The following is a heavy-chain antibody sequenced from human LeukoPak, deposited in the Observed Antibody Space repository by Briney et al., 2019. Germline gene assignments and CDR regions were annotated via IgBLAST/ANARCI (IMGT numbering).Heavy chain of an antibody. J-gene: IGHJ4*02. CDR1: GFTFSSYS. V-gene: IGHV3-21*04. CDR2: ISSSSSYI. D-gene: IGHD2-2*01. Sequence: GGSLRLSCAASGFTFSSYSMNWVRQAPGKGLEWVSSISSSSSYIYYADSVKGRFTISRDNAKNSLYLQMNSLRAEDTAVYYCAKDMCPSTSCRTLFDYWGQGTLVTVSS. CDR3: AKDMCPSTSCRTLFDY.